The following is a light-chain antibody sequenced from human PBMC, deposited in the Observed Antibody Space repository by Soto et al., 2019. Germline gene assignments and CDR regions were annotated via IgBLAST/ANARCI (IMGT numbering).Light chain of an antibody. CDR3: LLSYSGDVV. V-gene: IGLV7-46*01. J-gene: IGLJ3*02. CDR1: PGPVTSTHY. CDR2: DTS. Sequence: QAVLTQDPSLTVSPGGTVTLTCDSSPGPVTSTHYPYWFQQKPGQAPRTLIYDTSNRHSWTPARFSGSLLGGKAALTLSGAQPEDEAEYHCLLSYSGDVVFGGGTKLTVL.